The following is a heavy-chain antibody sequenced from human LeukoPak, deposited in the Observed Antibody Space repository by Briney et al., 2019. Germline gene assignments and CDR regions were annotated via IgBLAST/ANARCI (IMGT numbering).Heavy chain of an antibody. CDR1: GFTFSSYW. CDR2: IKQDGSEK. V-gene: IGHV3-7*04. Sequence: GGSLRLSCAASGFTFSSYWMSWVRQAPGKGLEWVANIKQDGSEKYYVDSVKGRFTISRDNAKSSLYLQMNSLRAEDTAVYYCARAGTSYYYYYMDVWGKGTTVTVSS. CDR3: ARAGTSYYYYYMDV. D-gene: IGHD2-2*01. J-gene: IGHJ6*03.